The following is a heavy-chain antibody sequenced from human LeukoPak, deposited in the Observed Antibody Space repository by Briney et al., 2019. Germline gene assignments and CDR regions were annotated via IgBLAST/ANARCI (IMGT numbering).Heavy chain of an antibody. J-gene: IGHJ4*02. D-gene: IGHD3-22*01. V-gene: IGHV3-9*01. CDR3: AKDHSSGYYYADY. Sequence: GRSLRLSCAASGFTFDDYAMHWVRQAPGKGLEWVSGISWNSGSIGYADSVKGRFTISRDNAKNSLYLQMNSLRAEDTVLYYCAKDHSSGYYYADYWGQGTLVTVSS. CDR2: ISWNSGSI. CDR1: GFTFDDYA.